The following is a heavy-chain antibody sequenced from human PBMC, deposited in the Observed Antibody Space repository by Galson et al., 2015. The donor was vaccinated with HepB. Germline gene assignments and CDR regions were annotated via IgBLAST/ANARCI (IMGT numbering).Heavy chain of an antibody. CDR2: IFWDDDQ. J-gene: IGHJ4*02. CDR3: AHMDLGLTSFAY. CDR1: GFSLNSRGVG. Sequence: PALVKPTQTLTLTCTFSGFSLNSRGVGVGWIRQPPGKALEWLALIFWDDDQRYTPLLKSRLSVTKDTSKNQVVLKLTSVDPVGTATYYCAHMDLGLTSFAYWGQGTLVTVSS. V-gene: IGHV2-5*02. D-gene: IGHD3/OR15-3a*01.